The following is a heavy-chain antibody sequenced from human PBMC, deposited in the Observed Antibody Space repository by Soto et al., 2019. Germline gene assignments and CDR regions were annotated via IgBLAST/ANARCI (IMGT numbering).Heavy chain of an antibody. CDR2: IYSRGTT. J-gene: IGHJ6*02. CDR1: GGTIISYY. V-gene: IGHV4-59*12. Sequence: TSETLSLTCSVSGGTIISYYWSWIRQPPGKGLEWIGYIYSRGTTSYNPSLKSRATILVDTSKNQFSLRLTSVTATDTAVYYCATGRISRGLDVWGQGTTVTVSS. CDR3: ATGRISRGLDV.